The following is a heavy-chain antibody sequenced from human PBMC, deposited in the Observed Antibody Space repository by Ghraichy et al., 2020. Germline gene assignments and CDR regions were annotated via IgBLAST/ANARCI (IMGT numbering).Heavy chain of an antibody. Sequence: SETLSLTCTVSGGSISSGDYYWSWIRQPPGKGLEWIGYIYYSGSTYYNPSLKSRVTISVDTSKNQFSLKLSSVTAADTAVYYCARARRFLEWLGDYYYYMDVWGKGTTVTVSS. CDR1: GGSISSGDYY. V-gene: IGHV4-30-4*08. CDR2: IYYSGST. J-gene: IGHJ6*03. CDR3: ARARRFLEWLGDYYYYMDV. D-gene: IGHD3-3*01.